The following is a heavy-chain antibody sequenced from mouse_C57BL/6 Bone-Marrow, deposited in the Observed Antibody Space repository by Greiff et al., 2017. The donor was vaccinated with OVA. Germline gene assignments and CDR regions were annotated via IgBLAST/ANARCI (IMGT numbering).Heavy chain of an antibody. J-gene: IGHJ3*01. D-gene: IGHD1-1*01. Sequence: QVQLQQSGAELVRPGTSVKVSCKASGYAFTNYLIAWVKQRPGQGLEWIGVINPGSGGTNYNENFKGKATLTADKASSTAYMHLSSLTSGDSAVYFCARWSDYYYGSSGFAYWGQGTLVTVSA. V-gene: IGHV1-54*01. CDR2: INPGSGGT. CDR3: ARWSDYYYGSSGFAY. CDR1: GYAFTNYL.